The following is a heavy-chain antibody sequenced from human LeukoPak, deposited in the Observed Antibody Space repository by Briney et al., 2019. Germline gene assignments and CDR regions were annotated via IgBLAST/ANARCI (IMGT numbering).Heavy chain of an antibody. V-gene: IGHV3-7*01. CDR1: GFTFTTYW. CDR3: ARDAGYYVHDL. J-gene: IGHJ5*02. Sequence: PGGSLRLSCAPSGFTFTTYWMGWVRQAPGKGLEWVANIQQDGGAEHYADSVKGRFTISRDNAKNSLYLQLYSLRAEDTAVYYCARDAGYYVHDLWGQGTLVTVSS. CDR2: IQQDGGAE. D-gene: IGHD3-10*02.